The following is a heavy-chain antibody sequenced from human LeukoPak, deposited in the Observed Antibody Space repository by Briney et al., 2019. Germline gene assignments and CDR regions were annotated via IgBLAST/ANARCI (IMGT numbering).Heavy chain of an antibody. J-gene: IGHJ5*02. CDR2: IHIYRGNT. CDR3: ARDVGITVADSFDP. V-gene: IGHV1-18*01. D-gene: IGHD6-13*01. Sequence: ASVKVSCKASGYTFTSYAMNWVRQAPGQGLEWMGWIHIYRGNTNYAQKFQGRVTMTTDTSTSTVYMEVRGLRSDDTAMYYCARDVGITVADSFDPWGQGTLVTVSS. CDR1: GYTFTSYA.